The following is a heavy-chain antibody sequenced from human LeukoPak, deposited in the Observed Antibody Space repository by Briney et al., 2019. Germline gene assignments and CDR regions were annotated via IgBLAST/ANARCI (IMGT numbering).Heavy chain of an antibody. CDR1: GGSIGSGSYY. J-gene: IGHJ4*02. CDR3: ARDGPAATCDC. V-gene: IGHV4-61*02. Sequence: SETLSLTCTVSGGSIGSGSYYWSWIRQPAGKGLEWIGRIYTSGSTIYNPSLESRVTISADTSKNQFSLKLNSVTAADTAVYYCARDGPAATCDCWGQGTLVTVSS. CDR2: IYTSGST. D-gene: IGHD2-2*01.